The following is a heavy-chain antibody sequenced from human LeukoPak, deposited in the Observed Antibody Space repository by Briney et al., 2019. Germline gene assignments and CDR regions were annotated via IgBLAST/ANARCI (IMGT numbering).Heavy chain of an antibody. V-gene: IGHV3-48*03. D-gene: IGHD1-26*01. J-gene: IGHJ4*02. CDR1: GFTFSSYE. Sequence: PGGSLRLSCAASGFTFSSYEMNWVRQAPGKGLEWVSYISSSGSTIYYADSVKGRFTISRDKAKNSLYLQMNSLRAEDTAVYYCARDRGATYAWDYWGQGTLVTVSS. CDR3: ARDRGATYAWDY. CDR2: ISSSGSTI.